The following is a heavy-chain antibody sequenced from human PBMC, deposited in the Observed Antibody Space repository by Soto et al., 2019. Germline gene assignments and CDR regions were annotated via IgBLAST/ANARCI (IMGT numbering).Heavy chain of an antibody. CDR2: INHSGST. J-gene: IGHJ6*02. CDR3: ARVSYDFWSGYYYYYGMDV. Sequence: SETLSLTCAVYGGSSSGYYWSWIRQPPGKGLEWIGEINHSGSTNYNPSLKSRVTISVDTSKNQFSLKLSSVTAADTAVYYCARVSYDFWSGYYYYYGMDVWGQGTTVTVSS. D-gene: IGHD3-3*01. CDR1: GGSSSGYY. V-gene: IGHV4-34*01.